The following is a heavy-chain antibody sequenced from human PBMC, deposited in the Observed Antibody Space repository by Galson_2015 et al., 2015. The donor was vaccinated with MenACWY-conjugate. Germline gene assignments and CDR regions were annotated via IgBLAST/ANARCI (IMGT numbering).Heavy chain of an antibody. CDR2: IYYSGST. J-gene: IGHJ4*02. CDR3: ARQESLVDY. V-gene: IGHV4-39*01. CDR1: GGSISSSSYY. Sequence: ETLSLTCTVSGGSISSSSYYWGWIRQPPGKGLEWIGSIYYSGSTYYNPSLKSRVTISVDTSKNQFSLKLSSVTAADTAVYYCARQESLVDYWGQGTLVTVSS.